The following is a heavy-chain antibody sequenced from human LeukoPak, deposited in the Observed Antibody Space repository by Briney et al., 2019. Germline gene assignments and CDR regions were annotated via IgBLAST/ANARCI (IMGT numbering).Heavy chain of an antibody. Sequence: SGPTLVKPTQTLTLTCTFSGFSLNTNAVAVGWVRQPPGQALEWLTFIYGNDDKRYSPSLESRLTIIKDTSKKQVVLIMTDMDYVDTATYYCVYRTKVTSVGHWGQGTLVTVSS. J-gene: IGHJ4*02. V-gene: IGHV2-5*01. CDR1: GFSLNTNAVA. CDR3: VYRTKVTSVGH. D-gene: IGHD4-17*01. CDR2: IYGNDDK.